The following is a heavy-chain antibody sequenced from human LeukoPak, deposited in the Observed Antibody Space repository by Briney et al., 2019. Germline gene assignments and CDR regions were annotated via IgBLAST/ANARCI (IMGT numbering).Heavy chain of an antibody. D-gene: IGHD1-1*01. Sequence: PSQTLSLTCTVSGGSISSGGYYWSWIRQHPGKGLEWIGYIYYSGGTYYNPSLKSRVTISVDTSKNQFSLKLSSVTAADTAVYYCARHQTGPADYWGQGTLVTVSS. CDR2: IYYSGGT. V-gene: IGHV4-31*03. CDR3: ARHQTGPADY. CDR1: GGSISSGGYY. J-gene: IGHJ4*02.